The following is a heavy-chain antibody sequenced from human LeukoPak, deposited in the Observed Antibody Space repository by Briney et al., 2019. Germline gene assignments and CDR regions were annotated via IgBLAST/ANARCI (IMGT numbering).Heavy chain of an antibody. Sequence: SETLSLTCTVSGGSISRYYWSWIRQPPGKGLEWIGYIYYSGSTNYNPSLKSRFTISVDTSKNQFSLKLSSVTAADPAVYYCARDLGDSSGYYLAFDYWGQGTLVTVSS. CDR1: GGSISRYY. J-gene: IGHJ4*02. CDR3: ARDLGDSSGYYLAFDY. V-gene: IGHV4-59*01. CDR2: IYYSGST. D-gene: IGHD3-22*01.